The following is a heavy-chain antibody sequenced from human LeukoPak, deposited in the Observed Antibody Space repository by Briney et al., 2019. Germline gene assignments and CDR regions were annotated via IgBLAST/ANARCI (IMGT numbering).Heavy chain of an antibody. J-gene: IGHJ4*02. CDR3: AKDRSTGVEMATILFDY. D-gene: IGHD5-24*01. V-gene: IGHV3-30*18. Sequence: PGGSLRLSCAASGFTFSSYGMHWVRQAPGKGLEWVAVISYDGSNKYYADSVKGRFTISRDNSKNTLYLQMNSLRAEDTAVYYCAKDRSTGVEMATILFDYWGQGTLVTVSS. CDR2: ISYDGSNK. CDR1: GFTFSSYG.